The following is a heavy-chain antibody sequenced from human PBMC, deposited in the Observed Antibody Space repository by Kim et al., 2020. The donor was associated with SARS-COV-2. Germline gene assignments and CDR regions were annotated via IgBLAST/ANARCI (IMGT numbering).Heavy chain of an antibody. D-gene: IGHD3-16*01. Sequence: SNPPRKSRVTISVDTSKNQFSLKLSSVTAADTAVYYCAREDRHLGGRMDVWGQGTTVTVSS. CDR3: AREDRHLGGRMDV. V-gene: IGHV4-59*01. J-gene: IGHJ6*02.